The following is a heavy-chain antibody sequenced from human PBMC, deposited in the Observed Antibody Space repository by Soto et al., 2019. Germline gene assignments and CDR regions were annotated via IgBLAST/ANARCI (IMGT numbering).Heavy chain of an antibody. CDR2: IIPIFGTA. CDR1: GGTFSGYA. V-gene: IGHV1-69*13. D-gene: IGHD1-26*01. J-gene: IGHJ5*02. Sequence: SVKVSCKASGGTFSGYAISWVRQAPGQGLEWMGGIIPIFGTANYAQKFQGRVTITADESTSTAYMELSSLRSEDTAVYYCARSMELPNWFDPWGQGTLVTVSS. CDR3: ARSMELPNWFDP.